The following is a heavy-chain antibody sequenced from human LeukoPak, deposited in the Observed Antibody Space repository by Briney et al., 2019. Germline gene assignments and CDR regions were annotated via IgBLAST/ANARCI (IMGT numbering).Heavy chain of an antibody. CDR1: GFTFSNYL. CDR2: IKQDGSER. V-gene: IGHV3-7*01. CDR3: ASRAGKPGNTPWCFDY. Sequence: GGSLRLSCAASGFTFSNYLMTWVRQAPGKGPEWVANIKQDGSERNYVDSVKGRFTIARDNTKNSLYLQMTSPRGEDTAVYYCASRAGKPGNTPWCFDYWGQGALVTVSS. D-gene: IGHD1-7*01. J-gene: IGHJ4*02.